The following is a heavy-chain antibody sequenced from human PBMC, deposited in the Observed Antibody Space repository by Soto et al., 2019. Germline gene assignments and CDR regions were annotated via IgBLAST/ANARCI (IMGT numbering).Heavy chain of an antibody. CDR2: INHSGST. D-gene: IGHD6-13*01. V-gene: IGHV4-34*01. Sequence: SEILSLTCGVYGGSFSGYYWSWIRQPPGKGLEWIGEINHSGSTNYNPSLKSRVTISVDTSKNQFSLKLSSVTAADTAVYYCARDELVLNYYYYYGMDVWGQGTTVTVSS. CDR3: ARDELVLNYYYYYGMDV. J-gene: IGHJ6*02. CDR1: GGSFSGYY.